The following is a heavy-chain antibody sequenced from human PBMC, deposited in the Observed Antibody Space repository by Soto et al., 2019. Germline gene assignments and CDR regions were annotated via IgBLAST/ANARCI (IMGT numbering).Heavy chain of an antibody. D-gene: IGHD3-16*02. Sequence: GGSLRLSCAASGFTFSSYAMSWVRQAPGKGLEWVSAISGSGGSTYYADSVKGRFTISRDNSKNTLYLQMNSLRAEDTAVYYCARVGVDWDDYIWGSYRHYYFDYWGQGTLVTVSS. CDR2: ISGSGGST. J-gene: IGHJ4*02. V-gene: IGHV3-23*01. CDR3: ARVGVDWDDYIWGSYRHYYFDY. CDR1: GFTFSSYA.